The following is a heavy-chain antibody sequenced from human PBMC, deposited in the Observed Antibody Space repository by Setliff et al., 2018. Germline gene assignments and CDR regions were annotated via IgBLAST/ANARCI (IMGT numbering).Heavy chain of an antibody. V-gene: IGHV3-7*01. D-gene: IGHD3-3*01. J-gene: IGHJ6*03. CDR3: ARAVTIFGVVTPIYFYYMDV. CDR1: GFTVSAYD. Sequence: GGSLRLSCAASGFTVSAYDMSWVRQAPGKGLEWVANINQRGSDQFYVESVKGRFTISRDNAKNSLYLQMNSLRAEDTALFYCARAVTIFGVVTPIYFYYMDVWGKGTTVTVSS. CDR2: INQRGSDQ.